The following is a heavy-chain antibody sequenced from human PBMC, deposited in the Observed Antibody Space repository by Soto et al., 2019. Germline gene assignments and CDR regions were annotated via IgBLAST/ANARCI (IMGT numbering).Heavy chain of an antibody. CDR1: GFTFSGSA. CDR3: TRHPEYPRYCSSTSCYGGRSSYYYGMDV. CDR2: IRSKANSYAT. Sequence: PGGSLRLSCAASGFTFSGSAMHWVRQASGKGLEWVGRIRSKANSYATAYAASVKGRFTISRDDSKNTAYLQMNSLKTEDTAVYYCTRHPEYPRYCSSTSCYGGRSSYYYGMDVWGQGTTVTVSS. D-gene: IGHD2-2*01. J-gene: IGHJ6*02. V-gene: IGHV3-73*01.